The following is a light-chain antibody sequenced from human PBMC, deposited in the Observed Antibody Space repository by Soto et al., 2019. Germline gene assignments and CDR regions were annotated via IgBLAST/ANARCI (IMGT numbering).Light chain of an antibody. CDR2: GAS. J-gene: IGKJ5*01. Sequence: EIVLPQSPATLSLSPVSRAPLSFRASQSVSSNLAWYQQKPGQAPRLLIYGASTRATDIPARFSGSGSGTEFTLTISSLQSEDYAVYYCQQYNNLPRTFGRGTQLEIK. CDR1: QSVSSN. CDR3: QQYNNLPRT. V-gene: IGKV3-15*01.